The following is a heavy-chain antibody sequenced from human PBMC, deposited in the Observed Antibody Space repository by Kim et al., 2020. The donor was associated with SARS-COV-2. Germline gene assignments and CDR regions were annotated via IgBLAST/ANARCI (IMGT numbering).Heavy chain of an antibody. CDR1: GFTFSSYA. D-gene: IGHD3-10*01. V-gene: IGHV3-23*01. J-gene: IGHJ3*02. CDR2: ISGSGGST. Sequence: GGSLRLSCAASGFTFSSYAMSWVRQAPGKGLEWVSAISGSGGSTYYADSVKGRFTISRDNSKNTLYLQMNSLRAEDTAVYYCAKDRSLWFGEPRDAFDIWGQGTMVTVSS. CDR3: AKDRSLWFGEPRDAFDI.